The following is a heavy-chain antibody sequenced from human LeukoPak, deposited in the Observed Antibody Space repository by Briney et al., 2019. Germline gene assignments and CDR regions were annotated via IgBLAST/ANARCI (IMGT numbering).Heavy chain of an antibody. CDR3: ARGHGMITFGGVFPHDAFDI. J-gene: IGHJ3*02. CDR1: GGSISSYY. D-gene: IGHD3-16*01. Sequence: SETLSLTCTVSGGSISSYYWSWIRQPPGKGLEWIGYIYYSGSTNYNPSLKSRVTISVDTSKNQFSLKLSSVTAADTAVYYCARGHGMITFGGVFPHDAFDIWGQGTMVTVSS. V-gene: IGHV4-59*01. CDR2: IYYSGST.